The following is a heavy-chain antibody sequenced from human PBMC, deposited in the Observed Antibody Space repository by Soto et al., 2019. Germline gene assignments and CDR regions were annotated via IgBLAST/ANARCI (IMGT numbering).Heavy chain of an antibody. V-gene: IGHV3-23*01. Sequence: EVQLLESGGGLVQPGGSLRLSCAASGLTFNNYAMTGVRQAPGKGREWVSAISGGGDTTPYADSVKGRFTVSRDGSKNTLYLQMSSLRAEDTALYYCAKGRGGSGSLTPRVDFWGQGTLVTVSS. CDR1: GLTFNNYA. CDR2: ISGGGDTT. CDR3: AKGRGGSGSLTPRVDF. J-gene: IGHJ4*02. D-gene: IGHD3-10*01.